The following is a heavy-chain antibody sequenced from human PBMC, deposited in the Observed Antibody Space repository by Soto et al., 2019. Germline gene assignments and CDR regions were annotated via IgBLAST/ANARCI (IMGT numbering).Heavy chain of an antibody. Sequence: EVQLLESGGGLVQPGGSLRLSCTASGFTFSSLSMSWVRQAPGKGLEWVSVITGSGDKTFYADSVKGRFTISRDNSKNTLYLQMNSLRGEDTAIYYCANRGAFYLDYWGQGTLVAVSS. V-gene: IGHV3-23*01. J-gene: IGHJ4*02. CDR3: ANRGAFYLDY. CDR1: GFTFSSLS. D-gene: IGHD3-3*02. CDR2: ITGSGDKT.